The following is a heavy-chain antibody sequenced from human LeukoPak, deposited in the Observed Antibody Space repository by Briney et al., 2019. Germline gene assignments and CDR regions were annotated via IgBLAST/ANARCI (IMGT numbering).Heavy chain of an antibody. D-gene: IGHD3-22*01. CDR1: GFTFSSYA. J-gene: IGHJ4*02. CDR3: ARDQGRHDSSGSYQYYFDY. V-gene: IGHV3-30*01. CDR2: ISYDGSNK. Sequence: GGSLRLTCAASGFTFSSYAMHWVRQAPGKGLEWVAVISYDGSNKYYADSVKGRFTISRDNSKNTLYLQMNSLRAEDTAVYYCARDQGRHDSSGSYQYYFDYWGQGTLVTVSS.